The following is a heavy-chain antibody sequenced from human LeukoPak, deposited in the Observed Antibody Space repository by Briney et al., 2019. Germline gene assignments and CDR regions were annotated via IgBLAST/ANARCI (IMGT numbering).Heavy chain of an antibody. CDR3: ARAAAGTLAFDI. J-gene: IGHJ3*02. Sequence: AGGSLSLYCAASRFTCNSFDLLWDPQAKGKGWVGVTAIGTADDTYYPGSVKGRFTISRENAKNSLYLQMNSLRAGDTAVYYCARAAAGTLAFDIWGQGTMVTVSS. V-gene: IGHV3-13*01. D-gene: IGHD6-13*01. CDR2: IGTADDT. CDR1: RFTCNSFD.